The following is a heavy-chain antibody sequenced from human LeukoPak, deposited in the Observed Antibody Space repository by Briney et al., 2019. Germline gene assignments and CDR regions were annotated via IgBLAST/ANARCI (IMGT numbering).Heavy chain of an antibody. J-gene: IGHJ4*02. Sequence: ASVKVSCKASGYTFTGYYMHWARQAPGQGLEWMGWINPNSGGTNYAQKFQGRVTMTRDTSISTAYMELSRLRSDDTAVYYCARRGDGYNLFDYWGQGTLVTVSS. D-gene: IGHD5-24*01. CDR2: INPNSGGT. V-gene: IGHV1-2*02. CDR1: GYTFTGYY. CDR3: ARRGDGYNLFDY.